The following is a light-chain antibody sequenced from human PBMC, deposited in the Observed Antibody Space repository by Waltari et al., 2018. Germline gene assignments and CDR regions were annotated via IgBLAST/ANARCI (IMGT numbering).Light chain of an antibody. CDR1: QGISTS. CDR3: LQYNSHPLT. CDR2: AAS. Sequence: DIQMTQSPSSLSASAGNTVTITCRASQGISTSLNWYQQKPGKAPKRLIYAASSLESGVPARFSGSGSGTDFTLTISSLQPEDFATYYCLQYNSHPLTFGGWTKVEIK. V-gene: IGKV1-17*01. J-gene: IGKJ4*01.